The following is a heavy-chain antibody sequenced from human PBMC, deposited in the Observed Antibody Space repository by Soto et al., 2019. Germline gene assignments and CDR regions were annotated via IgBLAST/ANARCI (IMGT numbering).Heavy chain of an antibody. CDR2: IYKSATT. Sequence: SETLSLTCSVSGDSISTVDYFWAWIRQPPGQALEYIGYIYKSATTYYNPSFESRVAISLDTSKSQFSLNVTSATAADTGVYFCARGRYCLTGRCFPNWFDSWGQGTLVTVSS. D-gene: IGHD2-15*01. CDR3: ARGRYCLTGRCFPNWFDS. V-gene: IGHV4-30-4*01. J-gene: IGHJ5*01. CDR1: GDSISTVDYF.